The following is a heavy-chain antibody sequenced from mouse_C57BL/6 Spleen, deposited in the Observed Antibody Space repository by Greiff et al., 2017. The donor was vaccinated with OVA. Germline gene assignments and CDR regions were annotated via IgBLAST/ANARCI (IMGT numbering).Heavy chain of an antibody. D-gene: IGHD1-1*01. J-gene: IGHJ4*01. CDR2: ISSGGDYI. Sequence: DVKLVESGEGLVKPGGSLKLSCAASGFTFSSYAMSWVRQTPEKRLEWVAYISSGGDYIYYADTVKGRFTISRDNARNTLYLQMSSLKSEDTAMYYCTRDESYYYGSRGYAMDYWGQGTSVTVSS. CDR3: TRDESYYYGSRGYAMDY. CDR1: GFTFSSYA. V-gene: IGHV5-9-1*02.